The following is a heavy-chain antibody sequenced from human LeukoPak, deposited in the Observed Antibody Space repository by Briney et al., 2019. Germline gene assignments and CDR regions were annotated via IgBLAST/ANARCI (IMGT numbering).Heavy chain of an antibody. V-gene: IGHV3-23*01. Sequence: GGSLRLSCAASGFTFSSYAMSWVRQAPGKGLEWVSDISGGGATAFYADSVKGRFTISRDNSKNTLYLQLSSLRAEDTAVYYCAKSTGYSTTGRDFDSWGRGTLVTVSS. CDR2: ISGGGATA. D-gene: IGHD6-13*01. CDR1: GFTFSSYA. J-gene: IGHJ4*02. CDR3: AKSTGYSTTGRDFDS.